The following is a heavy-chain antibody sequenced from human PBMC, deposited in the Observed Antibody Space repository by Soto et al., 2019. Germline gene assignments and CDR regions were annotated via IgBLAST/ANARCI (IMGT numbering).Heavy chain of an antibody. J-gene: IGHJ6*02. Sequence: GGSVKVSCKASGYTFTNSGVIWVWQAPGERLEWVGWINTDNGNTNYAQHLQRRVTLTTDTSTSTAYMDLRSLRSDDTAVYYCARDQGITTFGVYSMYYYGMDVWGPGTTVTVSS. D-gene: IGHD3-3*01. V-gene: IGHV1-18*01. CDR2: INTDNGNT. CDR3: ARDQGITTFGVYSMYYYGMDV. CDR1: GYTFTNSG.